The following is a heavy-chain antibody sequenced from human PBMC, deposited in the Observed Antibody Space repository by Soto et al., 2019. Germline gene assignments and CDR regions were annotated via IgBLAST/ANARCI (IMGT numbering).Heavy chain of an antibody. D-gene: IGHD6-13*01. CDR2: INAGNGNT. Sequence: GASVKVSCKASGYTFTSYAMHWVRQAPGQRLEWMGWINAGNGNTKYSQKFQGRVTITRDTSASTAYMELSSLRSEDTAVYYCARDHVQQQLVRTRVDYYGMDVWGQGTTVTVSS. CDR3: ARDHVQQQLVRTRVDYYGMDV. CDR1: GYTFTSYA. V-gene: IGHV1-3*01. J-gene: IGHJ6*02.